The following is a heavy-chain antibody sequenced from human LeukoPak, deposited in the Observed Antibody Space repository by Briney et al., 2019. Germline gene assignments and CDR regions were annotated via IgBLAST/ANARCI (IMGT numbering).Heavy chain of an antibody. Sequence: TSETLSLTCTVSGGSISSYYWSWIRQPPGKGLEWIGYIYYSGSTNYNPSKYNPSLKSRVTISVDTSKNQFSLKLSSVTAADTAVYYCARFGLLGGYPDYWGQGTLVTVSS. D-gene: IGHD3-22*01. CDR2: IYYSGST. J-gene: IGHJ4*02. CDR1: GGSISSYY. CDR3: ARFGLLGGYPDY. V-gene: IGHV4-59*01.